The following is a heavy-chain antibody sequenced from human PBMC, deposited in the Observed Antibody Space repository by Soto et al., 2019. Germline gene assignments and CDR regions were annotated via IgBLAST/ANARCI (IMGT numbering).Heavy chain of an antibody. Sequence: QVQLVESGGGVVQPGRSLRLSCAASGFTFSNYGMHWVRQAPGKGLERVAVISYDGSNKYYADSVKRPFTITRDNTKNTLDLQRYSLRAEDTTVYYCAKLYHRNLSRSWDVDYGMDVWGQGTMVSVSS. CDR3: AKLYHRNLSRSWDVDYGMDV. V-gene: IGHV3-30*18. CDR1: GFTFSNYG. J-gene: IGHJ6*02. D-gene: IGHD6-13*01. CDR2: ISYDGSNK.